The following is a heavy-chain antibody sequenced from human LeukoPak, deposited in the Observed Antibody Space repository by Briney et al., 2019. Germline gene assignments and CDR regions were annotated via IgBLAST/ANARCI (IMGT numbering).Heavy chain of an antibody. J-gene: IGHJ4*02. CDR1: GFTFGNYW. CDR2: VNSDGSST. V-gene: IGHV3-74*01. D-gene: IGHD1-7*01. CDR3: ARENYLSY. Sequence: GGSLRLSCTASGFTFGNYWMHWVRQTPGKGLVWVSRVNSDGSSTSYADSVKGRFTISRDNAKNTLYLQMNSLRAEDTAVYYCARENYLSYWGQGTLVTVSS.